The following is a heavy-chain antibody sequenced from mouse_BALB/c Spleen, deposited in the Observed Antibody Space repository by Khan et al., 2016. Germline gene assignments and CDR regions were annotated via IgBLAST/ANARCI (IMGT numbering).Heavy chain of an antibody. Sequence: EVELVESGGGLVKPGGSLKLSCAASGFPFSSYALSWVRQTPENRLEWVASISSGGSSFYPDILKDRFTLSRANSRNILYLQMSSLSSEDTDMYYCASKVYYFDSWGQGTTLTVAS. CDR3: ASKVYYFDS. J-gene: IGHJ2*01. V-gene: IGHV5-6-5*01. CDR2: ISSGGSS. CDR1: GFPFSSYA.